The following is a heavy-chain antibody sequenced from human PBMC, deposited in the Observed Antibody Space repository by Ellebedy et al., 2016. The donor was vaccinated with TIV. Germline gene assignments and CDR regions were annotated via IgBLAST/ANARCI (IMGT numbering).Heavy chain of an antibody. V-gene: IGHV4-4*02. D-gene: IGHD3-22*01. J-gene: IGHJ6*02. CDR1: GGSISSRNC. Sequence: GSLRLSXAVSGGSISSRNCWSWVRQPPGKGLEWIGEIYESGGTNYNPSLKSRVSRSVDKSKDQFSLKLSPVTAADTAVYYCARLYYYNSGGYYSAGYYYGMDVWGQGTTVTVSS. CDR2: IYESGGT. CDR3: ARLYYYNSGGYYSAGYYYGMDV.